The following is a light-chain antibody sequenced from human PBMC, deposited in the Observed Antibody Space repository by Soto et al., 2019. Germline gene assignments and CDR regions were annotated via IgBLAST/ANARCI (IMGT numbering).Light chain of an antibody. Sequence: QSVLTRPASGSAAPGRRGPITYSGSTSNIGNNYVSWFQQLPGTAPKLLIYENDKRPSGIPDRFSGSTSGTSATLGITGLQTGDEADYYCGTWDSSLSGYVFATGTKVTVL. V-gene: IGLV1-51*02. CDR2: END. J-gene: IGLJ1*01. CDR1: TSNIGNNY. CDR3: GTWDSSLSGYV.